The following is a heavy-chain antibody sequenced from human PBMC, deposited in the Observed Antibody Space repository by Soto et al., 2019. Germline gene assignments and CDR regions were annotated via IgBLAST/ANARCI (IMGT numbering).Heavy chain of an antibody. V-gene: IGHV4-31*11. CDR2: IKYSGTT. CDR3: ARDVRDTGYSYWFDP. CDR1: GASVCSGGDD. D-gene: IGHD3-9*01. J-gene: IGHJ5*02. Sequence: PSWTLALACAFSGASVCSGGDDWSWIRQVPGKGLEWIGYIKYSGTTHYSPSLKSRVNISFDRSKNQVFLNLRFVTGADTAVYFCARDVRDTGYSYWFDPWGQGILVTVSS.